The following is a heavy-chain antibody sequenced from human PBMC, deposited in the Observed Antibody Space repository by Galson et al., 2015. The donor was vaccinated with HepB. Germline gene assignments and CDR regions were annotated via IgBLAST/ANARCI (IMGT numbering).Heavy chain of an antibody. V-gene: IGHV3-23*01. CDR1: GFTFSSYA. J-gene: IGHJ4*02. Sequence: SLRLSCAASGFTFSSYAMSWVRQAPGKGLEWVSAISGSGGSTYYADSVKGRFTISRDNSKNTLYLQMDSLRAEDTAVYYCAKMGGIVVVPAAMAFDYWGQGTLVTVSS. CDR2: ISGSGGST. CDR3: AKMGGIVVVPAAMAFDY. D-gene: IGHD2-2*01.